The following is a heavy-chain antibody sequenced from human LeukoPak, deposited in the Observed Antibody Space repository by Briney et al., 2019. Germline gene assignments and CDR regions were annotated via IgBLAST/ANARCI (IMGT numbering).Heavy chain of an antibody. Sequence: GGSLRLSRAASGFTFSDYAMHWVRQAPGKGLEWVATISYDGSNQHYADSVKGRFTISRDSSTNTLYLQMISLRIEDTAVYYCAKDALSGSYYAFFDYWGQGTLVTVSS. CDR1: GFTFSDYA. CDR2: ISYDGSNQ. V-gene: IGHV3-30*14. J-gene: IGHJ4*02. CDR3: AKDALSGSYYAFFDY. D-gene: IGHD1-26*01.